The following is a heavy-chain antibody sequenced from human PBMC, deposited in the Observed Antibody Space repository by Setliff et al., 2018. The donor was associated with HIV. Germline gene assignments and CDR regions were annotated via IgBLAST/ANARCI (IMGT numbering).Heavy chain of an antibody. J-gene: IGHJ4*02. CDR1: GGILTNYA. Sequence: SVKVSCKASGGILTNYAINWVRQAPGQGLEWLGRLIPVSDTPNFAQKFHGRVTFIADRSTDTAYMELTSLTSDDTAVYYCARDLGGNNPSFDYWGQGTQVTVS. V-gene: IGHV1-69*06. CDR3: ARDLGGNNPSFDY. D-gene: IGHD3-16*01. CDR2: LIPVSDTP.